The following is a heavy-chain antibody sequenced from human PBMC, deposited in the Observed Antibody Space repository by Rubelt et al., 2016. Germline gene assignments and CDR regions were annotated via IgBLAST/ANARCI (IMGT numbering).Heavy chain of an antibody. Sequence: QVQLQESGPRLVKPSETLSLTCTVSGGSISGPSWNWIRQPAGKGLEWLGRIYSSGSTIYNPSLQSRVTMSVDTSKNQCSRRLSSGTAADTAVYYCAREQLLSDYYYGMDVWGQGTTVTVSS. CDR1: GGSISGPS. V-gene: IGHV4-4*07. D-gene: IGHD2-2*01. J-gene: IGHJ6*02. CDR3: AREQLLSDYYYGMDV. CDR2: IYSSGST.